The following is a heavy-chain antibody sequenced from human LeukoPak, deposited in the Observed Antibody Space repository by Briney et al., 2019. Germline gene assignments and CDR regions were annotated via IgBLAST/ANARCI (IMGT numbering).Heavy chain of an antibody. CDR2: VSGSGGNT. CDR3: AKGAASRGYTYVAN. CDR1: AFTFRPYA. Sequence: PGGSLRLSCAASAFTFRPYAMIWVRQAPGKGLEWVSSVSGSGGNTYYADSVKGRFTISRDNSNNTLYLQMNSPRAEDTAVYYCAKGAASRGYTYVANWGQGTLVTVSS. D-gene: IGHD5-18*01. V-gene: IGHV3-23*01. J-gene: IGHJ4*02.